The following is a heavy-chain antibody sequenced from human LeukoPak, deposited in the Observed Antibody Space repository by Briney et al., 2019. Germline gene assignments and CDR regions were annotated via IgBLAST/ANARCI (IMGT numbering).Heavy chain of an antibody. D-gene: IGHD6-19*01. CDR1: GFTFSSYA. CDR3: AKLLAVTNSYYFNY. J-gene: IGHJ4*02. Sequence: PGGSLRLSCAASGFTFSSYAMSWVRQAPGKGLEWVSTISGSGSGGSTYYADSVKGRFTISRVNSKDTLYLQMNSLRAEDTAVYYCAKLLAVTNSYYFNYWGRGTLVTVSS. V-gene: IGHV3-23*01. CDR2: ISGSGSGGST.